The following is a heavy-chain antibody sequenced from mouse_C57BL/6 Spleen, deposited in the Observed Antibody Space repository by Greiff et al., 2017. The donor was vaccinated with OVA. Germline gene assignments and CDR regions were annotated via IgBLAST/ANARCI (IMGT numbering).Heavy chain of an antibody. V-gene: IGHV1-76*01. CDR1: GYTFTDYY. J-gene: IGHJ2*01. D-gene: IGHD1-1*01. CDR3: ARSGGSSPHFDY. CDR2: IYPGSGNT. Sequence: VKLMESGAELVRPGASVKLSCKASGYTFTDYYINWVKQRPGQGLEWIARIYPGSGNTYYNEKFKGKATLTAEKSSSTAYMQLSSLTSEDSAVYFCARSGGSSPHFDYWGQGTTLTVSS.